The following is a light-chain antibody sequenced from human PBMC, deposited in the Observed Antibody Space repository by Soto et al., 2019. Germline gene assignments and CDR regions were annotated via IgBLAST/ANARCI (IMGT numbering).Light chain of an antibody. V-gene: IGKV1-9*01. CDR1: QGISSY. CDR2: AAS. J-gene: IGKJ3*01. CDR3: QQLNSYPQT. Sequence: DIQWTQSTSFLSASVEDRVTITCRASQGISSYLAWYQQKPGKAPKLLIYAASTLQSGVPSRFSGSGSGTEFTLTISSLQPKDFATYYCQQLNSYPQTFGPGTKVYIK.